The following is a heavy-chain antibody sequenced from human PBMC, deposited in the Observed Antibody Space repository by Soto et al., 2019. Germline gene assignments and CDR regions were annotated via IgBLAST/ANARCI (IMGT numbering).Heavy chain of an antibody. CDR2: INAGNGNT. CDR1: GYTFTSYA. V-gene: IGHV1-3*01. D-gene: IGHD2-2*01. CDR3: ARSLVEQVGYCSSTSCYGDDGMDV. J-gene: IGHJ6*02. Sequence: ASVKVSCKASGYTFTSYAVHWVRQAPGQSLEWMGWINAGNGNTKYSQKFQGRVTMTRDTSISTAYMELSRLRSDDTAVYYCARSLVEQVGYCSSTSCYGDDGMDVWGQGTTVTVSS.